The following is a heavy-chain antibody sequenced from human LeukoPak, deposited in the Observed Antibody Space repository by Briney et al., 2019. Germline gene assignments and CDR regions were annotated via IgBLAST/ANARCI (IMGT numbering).Heavy chain of an antibody. CDR2: INPSGGST. CDR1: GYTFSSYY. D-gene: IGHD3-10*01. J-gene: IGHJ4*02. CDR3: ARGLAITMVRGAMGGIDY. V-gene: IGHV1-46*01. Sequence: ASVKVSCKASGYTFSSYYMRWVRQAPGQGLEGMGIINPSGGSTSYAQKFQGRVTMTRDTSTSTVYMELSSLRSEDTAVYYCARGLAITMVRGAMGGIDYWGQGTLVTVSS.